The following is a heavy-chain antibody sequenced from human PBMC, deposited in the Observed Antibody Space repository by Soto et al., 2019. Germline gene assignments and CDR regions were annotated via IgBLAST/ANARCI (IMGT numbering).Heavy chain of an antibody. V-gene: IGHV2-5*02. CDR1: GFSISTSGAG. CDR3: AQRLRTITMVRGVMYYCDS. J-gene: IGHJ4*02. CDR2: IYWDDDK. D-gene: IGHD3-10*01. Sequence: ITLKASGPTLAKPTQTLTLTCAFSGFSISTSGAGVCWIRQPPGKPLEWLALIYWDDDKRYSPSLNSRRTITKDTSKNQVVITMTNMDPVDTATDYCAQRLRTITMVRGVMYYCDSWRQGTLVTVSS.